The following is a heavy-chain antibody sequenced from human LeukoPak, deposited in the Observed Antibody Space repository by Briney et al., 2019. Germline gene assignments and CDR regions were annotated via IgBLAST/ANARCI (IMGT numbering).Heavy chain of an antibody. V-gene: IGHV3-30*19. CDR2: ISNDGYRK. CDR3: VKDRMDGTYNFDY. CDR1: GFTFSNYA. D-gene: IGHD5-24*01. J-gene: IGHJ4*02. Sequence: GRSLGLSCAASGFTFSNYAMHWVRQAPGNGLEWVALISNDGYRKYYDDSVKGRLTISRDNSKDRLYLQMNSLRTEDTAVYHCVKDRMDGTYNFDYWGQGTLVTVSS.